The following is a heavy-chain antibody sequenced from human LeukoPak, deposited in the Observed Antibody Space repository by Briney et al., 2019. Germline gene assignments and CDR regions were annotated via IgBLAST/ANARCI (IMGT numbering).Heavy chain of an antibody. CDR1: GYSISSGYY. CDR2: IYHSGST. V-gene: IGHV4-38-2*02. Sequence: SETLSLTCTVSGYSISSGYYWGWIRQPPGKGLEWIGSIYHSGSTYYNPSLKSRVTISVDTSKNQFSLKLNSVTAADTAVYYCARATVTTFAWFGPWGQGTLVTVS. D-gene: IGHD1-7*01. J-gene: IGHJ5*02. CDR3: ARATVTTFAWFGP.